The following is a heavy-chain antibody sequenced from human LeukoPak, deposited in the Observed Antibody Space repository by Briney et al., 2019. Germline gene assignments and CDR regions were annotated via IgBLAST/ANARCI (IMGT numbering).Heavy chain of an antibody. CDR1: GFTFSSYS. Sequence: GGSLRLSCAASGFTFSSYSVNWVRQAPGKGLEWVSSISSSSYIYYADSVKGRFTISRDNAKNSLYLQMNSLRAEDTAVYYSARGRDYYDSSGNFDYWGQGTLVTVSS. CDR2: ISSSSYI. D-gene: IGHD3-22*01. CDR3: ARGRDYYDSSGNFDY. V-gene: IGHV3-21*01. J-gene: IGHJ4*02.